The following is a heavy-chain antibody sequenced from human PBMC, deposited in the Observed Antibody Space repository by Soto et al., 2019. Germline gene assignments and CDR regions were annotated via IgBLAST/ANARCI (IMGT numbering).Heavy chain of an antibody. D-gene: IGHD1-1*01. V-gene: IGHV4-61*01. J-gene: IGHJ4*02. CDR1: GGSISSGNNY. Sequence: SETLSLTCTVSGGSISSGNNYWSWIRQHPGKGLEWIGYIRYTGTTNYNPSLKTRVSMSVDTSKSQFSLRLSSVTAADTAVYYCVRDSPGTTFFDYWGQGALVTVSS. CDR3: VRDSPGTTFFDY. CDR2: IRYTGTT.